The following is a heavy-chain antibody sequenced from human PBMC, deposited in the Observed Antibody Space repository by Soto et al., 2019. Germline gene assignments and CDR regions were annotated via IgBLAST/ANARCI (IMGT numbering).Heavy chain of an antibody. J-gene: IGHJ4*02. CDR3: AKSDVDTAMVSVY. Sequence: QVQLVESGGGVVQPGRSLRLSCAASGFTFSSYGMHWVRQAPGKGLEWVAVISYDGSNKYYADSVKGRFTISRDNSKNTLYLQMNSLRAEDTAVYYCAKSDVDTAMVSVYWGQGTLVTVSS. V-gene: IGHV3-30*18. CDR1: GFTFSSYG. D-gene: IGHD5-18*01. CDR2: ISYDGSNK.